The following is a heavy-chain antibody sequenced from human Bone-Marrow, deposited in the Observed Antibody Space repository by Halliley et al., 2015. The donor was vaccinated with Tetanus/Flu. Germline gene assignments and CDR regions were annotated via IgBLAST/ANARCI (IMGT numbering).Heavy chain of an antibody. V-gene: IGHV4-39*01. CDR2: VYQSGST. CDR3: ARHEGYNYGYSPDDYYYYGLDV. Sequence: LRLSCIVSGASISSTPCYWGWIRQPPGKGLEWIGSVYQSGSTNYNPSLTSRVTISVDRSKNQFSLKLRSVTAADTAVYFCARHEGYNYGYSPDDYYYYGLDVWGQGTTVTVSS. J-gene: IGHJ6*02. CDR1: GASISSTPCY. D-gene: IGHD5-18*01.